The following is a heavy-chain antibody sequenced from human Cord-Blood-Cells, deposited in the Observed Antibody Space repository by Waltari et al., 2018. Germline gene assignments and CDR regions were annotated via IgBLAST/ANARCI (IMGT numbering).Heavy chain of an antibody. CDR2: FDPEGRET. D-gene: IGHD6-13*01. V-gene: IGHV1-24*01. CDR3: ATGPLTGIAAAGGDY. J-gene: IGHJ4*02. CDR1: GYTLTELS. Sequence: QVQLVQSGAEVQKPGASVKVSCKVSGYTLTELSMHWGRQAPGKGLEWVGGFDPEGRETSYAQKLECTVTTTEEASTDKAYMELSSLGSEDTAVYDCATGPLTGIAAAGGDYWGQGTLVTVSS.